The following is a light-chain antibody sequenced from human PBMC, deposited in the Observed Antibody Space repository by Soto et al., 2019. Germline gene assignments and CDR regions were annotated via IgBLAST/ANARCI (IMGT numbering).Light chain of an antibody. CDR2: EVT. CDR1: SSDIGDYKS. CDR3: SSFRSPNTRV. V-gene: IGLV2-14*01. Sequence: QSALTQPASVSGSPGQSITISCTGTSSDIGDYKSVSWYQQHPGKAPKLMIYEVTNRPSGVSNRFSGSKSGNTASLTISGLQTEDEADYYCSSFRSPNTRVFGTGTKLTVL. J-gene: IGLJ1*01.